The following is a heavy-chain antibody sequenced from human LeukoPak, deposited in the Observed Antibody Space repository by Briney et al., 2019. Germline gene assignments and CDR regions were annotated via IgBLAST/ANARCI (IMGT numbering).Heavy chain of an antibody. CDR3: ARHIPKGGVVHGDYFFMSPSISGLSQPLDY. CDR1: GGSISSSSYY. Sequence: SETLSLTCTVSGGSISSSSYYWGWIRQPPGKGLEWIGSIYYSGSTYYNPSLKSRVTISVDTSKNQFSLKLSSVTAADTAVYYCARHIPKGGVVHGDYFFMSPSISGLSQPLDYWGQGTLVTVSS. D-gene: IGHD4-17*01. V-gene: IGHV4-39*01. CDR2: IYYSGST. J-gene: IGHJ4*02.